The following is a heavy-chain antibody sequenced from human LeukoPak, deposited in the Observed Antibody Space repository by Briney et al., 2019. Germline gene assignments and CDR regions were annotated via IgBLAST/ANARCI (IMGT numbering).Heavy chain of an antibody. V-gene: IGHV3-21*01. D-gene: IGHD6-13*01. CDR2: ISSSSGYI. Sequence: GGSLRLSCAASGFTFSGYSMNWVRQAPGKGLEWVSSISSSSGYIYYADSVKGRFTISRDNAKNSLYLQMNSLRAEDTAVYYCARDLGSVAAVGEDYYYYGMDVWGQGTTVTVSS. CDR3: ARDLGSVAAVGEDYYYYGMDV. J-gene: IGHJ6*02. CDR1: GFTFSGYS.